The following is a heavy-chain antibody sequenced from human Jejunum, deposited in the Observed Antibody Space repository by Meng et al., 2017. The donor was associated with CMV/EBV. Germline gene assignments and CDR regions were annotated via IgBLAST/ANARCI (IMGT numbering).Heavy chain of an antibody. CDR1: GFNFSNYW. Sequence: CAASGFNFSNYWMHWVRQAPGKGLVWVSRINSDGSSTSYADSVKGRFTISRDNAKNTLYLQMNSLRAEDTAVYYCARAGTSSPKTLDSWGQGTLVTVSS. CDR2: INSDGSST. V-gene: IGHV3-74*01. CDR3: ARAGTSSPKTLDS. D-gene: IGHD6-13*01. J-gene: IGHJ4*02.